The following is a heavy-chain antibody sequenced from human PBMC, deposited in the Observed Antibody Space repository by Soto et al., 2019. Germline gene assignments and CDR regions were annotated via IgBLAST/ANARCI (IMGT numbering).Heavy chain of an antibody. CDR1: GGSFSGYY. Sequence: QVQLQQWGAGLLKPSETLSLTCAVYGGSFSGYYWSWIRQPPGKGLEWIGEINHSGSTNYNPSLKSRVTISVDTSKNQFSLKLSSVTAADTAVYYCARGLGDIVVVPAARNAFDIWGQGTMVTVSS. CDR3: ARGLGDIVVVPAARNAFDI. D-gene: IGHD2-2*01. V-gene: IGHV4-34*01. CDR2: INHSGST. J-gene: IGHJ3*02.